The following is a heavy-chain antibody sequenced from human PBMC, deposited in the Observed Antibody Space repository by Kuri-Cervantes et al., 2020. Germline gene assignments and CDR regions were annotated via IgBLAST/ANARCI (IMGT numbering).Heavy chain of an antibody. J-gene: IGHJ4*02. CDR2: IRSKANSYAT. D-gene: IGHD6-19*01. V-gene: IGHV3-73*01. CDR1: GFTFSDSA. Sequence: GGSLRLSCAASGFTFSDSAMHWVRQASGKGLEWVGRIRSKANSYATTYAASVKGRFTISRDDSKNTAYLQMNNLRVEDTAVYYCAQDNQWLAYWGQGTLVTVSS. CDR3: AQDNQWLAY.